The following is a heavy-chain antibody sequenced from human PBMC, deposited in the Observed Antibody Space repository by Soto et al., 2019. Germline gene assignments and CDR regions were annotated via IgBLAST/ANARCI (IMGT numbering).Heavy chain of an antibody. J-gene: IGHJ6*02. V-gene: IGHV3-53*01. CDR2: IYSGGST. D-gene: IGHD6-6*01. CDR3: ASTRQLVKYHHYYYGMDV. CDR1: GFTVSSND. Sequence: GGSLRLSGAASGFTVSSNDISWVRQAPGEGLEWVSVIYSGGSTYYADSVKGRFTISRDNSKNTLYLQMNSLRAEDTAVYYCASTRQLVKYHHYYYGMDVCGQGTTVPV.